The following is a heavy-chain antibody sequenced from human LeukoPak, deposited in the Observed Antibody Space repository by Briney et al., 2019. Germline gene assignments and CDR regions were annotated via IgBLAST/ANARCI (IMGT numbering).Heavy chain of an antibody. CDR2: IWYDGSNK. J-gene: IGHJ5*02. Sequence: GGSLRLSCAASGFTFSSYAMHWVRQAPGKGLEWVAVIWYDGSNKYYADSVKGRFTISRDNSKNTLYLQMNSLRAEDTAVYYCARDSSAWFGDDDPRRRGFDPWGQGTLVTVSS. CDR1: GFTFSSYA. CDR3: ARDSSAWFGDDDPRRRGFDP. V-gene: IGHV3-33*08. D-gene: IGHD3-10*01.